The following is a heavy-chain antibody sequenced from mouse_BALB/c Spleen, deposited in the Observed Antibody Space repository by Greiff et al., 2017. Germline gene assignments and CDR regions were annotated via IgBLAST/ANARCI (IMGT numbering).Heavy chain of an antibody. CDR2: ILPGSGST. Sequence: QVQLQQSGPELVKPGASVKISCKATGYTFSSYWIEWVKQRPGHGLEWIGEILPGSGSTNYNEKFKGKATFTADTSSNTAYMQLSSLTSEDSAVYYCARWDYYGNYDYAMDYWGQGTTLTVSS. CDR1: GYTFSSYW. J-gene: IGHJ2*01. CDR3: ARWDYYGNYDYAMDY. V-gene: IGHV1-9*01. D-gene: IGHD2-1*01.